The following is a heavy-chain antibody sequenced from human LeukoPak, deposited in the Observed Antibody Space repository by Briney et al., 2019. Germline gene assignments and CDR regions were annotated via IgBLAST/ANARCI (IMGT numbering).Heavy chain of an antibody. CDR2: IGGGGET. J-gene: IGHJ4*02. D-gene: IGHD2-2*01. CDR1: GFSFSNYA. CDR3: AKANWVSNADAVW. V-gene: IGHV3-23*01. Sequence: GGSLRLSCAASGFSFSNYAMSWVRQAPARGPEWVSSIGGGGETFYADSVKGRFSLSRDDSRNTVYLQLNNLRVEDTAIYYCAKANWVSNADAVWWGQGTQVTVSS.